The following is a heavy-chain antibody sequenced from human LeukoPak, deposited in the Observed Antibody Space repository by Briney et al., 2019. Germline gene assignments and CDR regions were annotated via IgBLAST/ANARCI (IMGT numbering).Heavy chain of an antibody. CDR2: ISGSGGST. J-gene: IGHJ4*02. D-gene: IGHD3-22*01. CDR1: GFAVSNVY. CDR3: AKEYYYDSSGYNDYFDY. V-gene: IGHV3-23*01. Sequence: PGGSLRLSCAASGFAVSNVYMTWVRQAPGKGLEWVSAISGSGGSTYYADSVKGRFTISRDNSKNTLYLQMNSLRAEDTAVYYCAKEYYYDSSGYNDYFDYWGQGTLVTVSS.